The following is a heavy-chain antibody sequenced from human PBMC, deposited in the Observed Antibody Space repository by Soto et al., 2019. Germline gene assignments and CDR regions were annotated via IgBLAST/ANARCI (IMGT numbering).Heavy chain of an antibody. Sequence: QVQLVQSGAEVKKPGSSVKVSCKASGGTFSSYAISWVRQAPGQGLEWMGGIIPIFSTANYAQKFQGRVTITADESTSTGYMELSSLRSEDTAVYYCARDGEGQPYCSSTSCYEYFQHWGQGTLVTVSS. CDR2: IIPIFSTA. J-gene: IGHJ1*01. CDR3: ARDGEGQPYCSSTSCYEYFQH. D-gene: IGHD2-2*01. V-gene: IGHV1-69*01. CDR1: GGTFSSYA.